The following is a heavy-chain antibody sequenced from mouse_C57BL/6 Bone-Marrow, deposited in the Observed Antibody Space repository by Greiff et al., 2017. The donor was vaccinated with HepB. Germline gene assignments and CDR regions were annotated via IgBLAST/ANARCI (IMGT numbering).Heavy chain of an antibody. CDR3: ALLLRY. D-gene: IGHD1-1*01. V-gene: IGHV5-17*01. CDR2: ISSGSSTI. CDR1: GFTFSDSG. Sequence: EVQVVESGGGLVKPGGSLKLSCAASGFTFSDSGMHWVRQAPEKGLEWVAYISSGSSTIYYADTVKGRFTISRDNAKNTLFLQMTSLRAEDTAMYYCALLLRYWGQGTLVTVSA. J-gene: IGHJ3*01.